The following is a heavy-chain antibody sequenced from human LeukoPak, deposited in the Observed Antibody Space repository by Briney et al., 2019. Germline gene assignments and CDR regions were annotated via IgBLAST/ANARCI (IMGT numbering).Heavy chain of an antibody. V-gene: IGHV3-30*18. CDR3: AKDYVLEDDSSGHTDY. J-gene: IGHJ4*02. CDR2: ISYDGSNK. D-gene: IGHD3-22*01. CDR1: GFTFSSYG. Sequence: PPGRSLRLSCAASGFTFSSYGMHWVRQAPGKGLEWVAVISYDGSNKYYADSVKGRFTISRDNSKNTLYLQMNSLRAEDTAVYYCAKDYVLEDDSSGHTDYWGQGTLVTVSS.